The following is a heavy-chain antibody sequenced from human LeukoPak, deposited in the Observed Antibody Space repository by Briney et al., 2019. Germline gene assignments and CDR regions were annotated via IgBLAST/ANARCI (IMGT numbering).Heavy chain of an antibody. CDR2: IKQDGSEK. CDR3: ARTRGLPKYYSDY. Sequence: GGSLRLSCAASGFTFSSYWMSWVRQAPGKGLEWVANIKQDGSEKYYVDSVKGRFTISRDNAKNSLYLQMNSLRAEDTAVYYCARTRGLPKYYSDYWGQGTLVTVSS. J-gene: IGHJ4*02. D-gene: IGHD2-21*02. CDR1: GFTFSSYW. V-gene: IGHV3-7*01.